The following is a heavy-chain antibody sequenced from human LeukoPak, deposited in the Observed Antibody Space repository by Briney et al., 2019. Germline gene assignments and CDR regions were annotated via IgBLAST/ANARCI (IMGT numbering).Heavy chain of an antibody. V-gene: IGHV4-34*01. CDR1: GGSFSGYH. CDR2: INHRGST. Sequence: PSETLSLTCAVYGGSFSGYHWSWIRQPPGKGLEWIGEINHRGSTNYNPSLKSRVTMSVDTSKNQFSLKLSSVTAADTAVYYCAKGSGWYPIWDQGTLVIVSS. D-gene: IGHD6-19*01. J-gene: IGHJ4*02. CDR3: AKGSGWYPI.